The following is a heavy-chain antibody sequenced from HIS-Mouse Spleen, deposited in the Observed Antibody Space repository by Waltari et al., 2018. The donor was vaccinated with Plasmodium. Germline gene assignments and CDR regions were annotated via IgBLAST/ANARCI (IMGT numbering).Heavy chain of an antibody. CDR3: ASSWYWYFDL. CDR1: GFSLSSYW. Sequence: EVQLVESVGGLVQPGGSLRLSCAASGFSLSSYWMSWVRQAPGKGLEWVANIKQDGSEKYYVDSVKGRFTISRDNAKNSLYLQMNSLRAEDTAVYYCASSWYWYFDLWGRGTLVTVSS. CDR2: IKQDGSEK. V-gene: IGHV3-7*01. D-gene: IGHD6-13*01. J-gene: IGHJ2*01.